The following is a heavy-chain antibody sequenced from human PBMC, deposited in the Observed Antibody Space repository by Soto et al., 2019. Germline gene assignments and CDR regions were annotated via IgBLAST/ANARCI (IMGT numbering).Heavy chain of an antibody. CDR3: AANYGSGYRAFDY. D-gene: IGHD3-10*01. CDR1: GDTFSFYT. V-gene: IGHV1-69*02. J-gene: IGHJ4*02. Sequence: QVQLVQSGAEVKKPGSSVKVSCKASGDTFSFYTINWVRQAPGLGLEWMGRVNPIVSMSNYAQKFQGRVTITADKATNTADMQLSSLRSEDTAIYYCAANYGSGYRAFDYWGQGALVTVSS. CDR2: VNPIVSMS.